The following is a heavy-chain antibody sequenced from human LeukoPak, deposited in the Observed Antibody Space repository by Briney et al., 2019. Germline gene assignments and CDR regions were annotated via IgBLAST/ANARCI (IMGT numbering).Heavy chain of an antibody. CDR2: ISLIGGST. D-gene: IGHD2-2*01. Sequence: PGGSLRLSCAASGFTFSSYAMSWVRQAPGKGLEWVSGISLIGGSTYYADSVKGRFTISRDNSMNTLYLQMNSLSAEDTAVYYYAKDRDCSSTTCSRYFDNWGQGTLVTVSS. V-gene: IGHV3-23*01. J-gene: IGHJ4*02. CDR1: GFTFSSYA. CDR3: AKDRDCSSTTCSRYFDN.